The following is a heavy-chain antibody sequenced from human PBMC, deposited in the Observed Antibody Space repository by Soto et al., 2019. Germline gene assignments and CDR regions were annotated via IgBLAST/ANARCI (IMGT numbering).Heavy chain of an antibody. D-gene: IGHD2-2*01. J-gene: IGHJ5*02. CDR3: ARVGDIVLVPAGRWGWFDP. CDR2: IHSGGST. Sequence: EVQLVESGGGLVQPGGSLRLSCAASGFTVSSNYMSWVRQAPGKGLEWVSVIHSGGSTDYADSVKGRFTISRDTSTNTLYLQMNSLRVEDTALYYCARVGDIVLVPAGRWGWFDPWGQGTLVTVSS. CDR1: GFTVSSNY. V-gene: IGHV3-66*01.